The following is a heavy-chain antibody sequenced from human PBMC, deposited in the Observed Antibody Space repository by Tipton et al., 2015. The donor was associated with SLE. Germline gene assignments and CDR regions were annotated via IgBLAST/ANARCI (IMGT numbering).Heavy chain of an antibody. D-gene: IGHD2-15*01. V-gene: IGHV3-23*01. CDR2: ISGSGTTT. J-gene: IGHJ4*02. CDR1: GFTFSNYA. CDR3: ARSGGPLVVVAAPFDY. Sequence: SLRLSCAAPGFTFSNYAMTWVRQAPAKGLEWVSVISGSGTTTYYADSVKGRFTISRDNSKNTLYLQLNSLRADDTAVYYCARSGGPLVVVAAPFDYWGQGTLVTVSS.